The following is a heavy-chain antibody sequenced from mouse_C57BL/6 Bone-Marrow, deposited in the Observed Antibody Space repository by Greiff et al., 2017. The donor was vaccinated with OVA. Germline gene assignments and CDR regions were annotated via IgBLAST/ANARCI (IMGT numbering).Heavy chain of an antibody. CDR2: IWSGGST. D-gene: IGHD1-1*01. J-gene: IGHJ4*01. Sequence: QVQLQQSGPGLVQPSQSLSITCTVSGFSLTSYGVHWVRQSPGKGLEWLGVIWSGGSTDYNAAFISRLSISKDNSKSQVFFKMNSLQADDTAIYYCARNSGSSRYYYAMDYWGQGTSVTVSS. CDR1: GFSLTSYG. V-gene: IGHV2-2*01. CDR3: ARNSGSSRYYYAMDY.